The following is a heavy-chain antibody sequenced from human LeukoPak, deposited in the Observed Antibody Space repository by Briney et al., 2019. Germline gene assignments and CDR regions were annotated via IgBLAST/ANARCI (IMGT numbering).Heavy chain of an antibody. CDR1: GYSISSGYY. CDR3: ARASGDGYILDY. V-gene: IGHV4-4*07. D-gene: IGHD5-24*01. Sequence: SETLSLTCGVSGYSISSGYYWSWIRQPAGKGLEWIGRIYTSGSTNYNPSLKSRVTMSVDTSKNQFSLKLSSVTAADTAVYYCARASGDGYILDYWGQGTLVTVSS. J-gene: IGHJ4*02. CDR2: IYTSGST.